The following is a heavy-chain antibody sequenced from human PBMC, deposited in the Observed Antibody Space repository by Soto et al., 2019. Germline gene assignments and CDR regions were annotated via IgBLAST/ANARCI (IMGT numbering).Heavy chain of an antibody. Sequence: QVQLVQSGAEVKKPGASVKVSCKASGDTFTDYYIHWVRQAPGQGLEWLGTVNPSGGHTTYAQHFLGRMTMTRDTSTSTLYMELTSLTSEDTAVYYCARGGHVVVVTAALYYWGQGTLVTVSS. J-gene: IGHJ4*02. CDR3: ARGGHVVVVTAALYY. D-gene: IGHD2-21*02. CDR1: GDTFTDYY. V-gene: IGHV1-46*01. CDR2: VNPSGGHT.